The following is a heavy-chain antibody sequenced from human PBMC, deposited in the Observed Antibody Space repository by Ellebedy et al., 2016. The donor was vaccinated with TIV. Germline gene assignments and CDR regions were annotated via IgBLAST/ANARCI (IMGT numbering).Heavy chain of an antibody. D-gene: IGHD4-23*01. V-gene: IGHV3-48*01. J-gene: IGHJ4*02. CDR3: ARDAADSGGKFDY. CDR2: ISGSGGMM. CDR1: GFIFSSYY. Sequence: PGGSLRLSCVSSGFIFSSYYMTWVRQAPGKGLEWISYISGSGGMMDHADSVKGRFTIFRDNSTNTLYLQMNSLRAEDTAVYYCARDAADSGGKFDYWGQGALVTVSS.